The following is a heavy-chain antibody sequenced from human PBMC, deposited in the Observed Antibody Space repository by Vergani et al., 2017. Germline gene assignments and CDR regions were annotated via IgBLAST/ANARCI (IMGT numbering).Heavy chain of an antibody. CDR2: IGKDGINT. D-gene: IGHD2-21*02. CDR3: AKYLRDSTDGLPDS. Sequence: QVQLVESAGGVVQPGGSLRLSCAASGFTFSNFGMHWIRQAPGKGLGWLAYIGKDGINTIYRDAVEGRFTVSRDNSKDILYLQMESLRSEDTALYYCAKYLRDSTDGLPDSWGPGTLVIVSS. CDR1: GFTFSNFG. J-gene: IGHJ4*02. V-gene: IGHV3-30*02.